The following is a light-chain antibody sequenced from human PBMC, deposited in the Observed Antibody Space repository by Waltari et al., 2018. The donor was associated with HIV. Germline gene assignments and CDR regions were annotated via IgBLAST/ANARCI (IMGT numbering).Light chain of an antibody. CDR3: QVWHYSVV. CDR2: NDR. J-gene: IGLJ3*02. CDR1: TIGTKD. V-gene: IGLV3-9*01. Sequence: SYELTQPFSVSVALGQTVRITCGGSTIGTKDVHWYQQRPGQAPLLVIFNDRNRPSGIPGRFHGSKSRNTATLTISGAQAGDEADYYCQVWHYSVVFGGGTKLTVL.